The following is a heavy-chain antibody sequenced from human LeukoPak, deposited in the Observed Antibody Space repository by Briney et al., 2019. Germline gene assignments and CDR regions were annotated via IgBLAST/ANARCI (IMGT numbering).Heavy chain of an antibody. Sequence: SETLSLTCAVYGGSFSGYYWSWIRQPPGKGLEWIGEINHSGRTNYNPSLKSRVTISVDESKNQFSLKLTSVTAADTAVYYCASMSGGWYENYWGQGTLVTVSS. CDR1: GGSFSGYY. J-gene: IGHJ4*02. CDR2: INHSGRT. CDR3: ASMSGGWYENY. D-gene: IGHD6-19*01. V-gene: IGHV4-34*01.